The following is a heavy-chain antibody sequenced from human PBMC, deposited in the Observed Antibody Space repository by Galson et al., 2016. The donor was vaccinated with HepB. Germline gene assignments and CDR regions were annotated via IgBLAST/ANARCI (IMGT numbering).Heavy chain of an antibody. D-gene: IGHD3-16*02. V-gene: IGHV4-30-4*01. J-gene: IGHJ5*02. CDR1: GDSISNGDYY. Sequence: QVQLQESGPGLVKPSQTLSLTCIVSGDSISNGDYYWNWIRPPPGKGLEWIGSIHPSRCPDDNPSLKSRIVISVDTSKNQFSLKLSSVTAADTAVYYCAREERHYRWFDPWGQGTLVTVSS. CDR3: AREERHYRWFDP. CDR2: IHPSRCP.